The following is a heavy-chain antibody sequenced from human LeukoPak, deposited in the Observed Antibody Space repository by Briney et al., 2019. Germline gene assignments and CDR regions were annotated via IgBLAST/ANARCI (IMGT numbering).Heavy chain of an antibody. CDR2: IYYSGST. CDR3: ARVVAVAGTPDAFDI. Sequence: TSETLSLTCTVSGGSISSYYWSWIRQPPGKGLEWIGYIYYSGSTNYNPSLKSRVTISADTSKNQFSLKLSSVTAADTAVYYCARVVAVAGTPDAFDIWGQRTMVTVSS. V-gene: IGHV4-59*01. D-gene: IGHD6-19*01. J-gene: IGHJ3*02. CDR1: GGSISSYY.